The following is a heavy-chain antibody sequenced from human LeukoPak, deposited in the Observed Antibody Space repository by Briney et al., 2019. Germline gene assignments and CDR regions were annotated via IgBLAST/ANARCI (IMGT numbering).Heavy chain of an antibody. CDR3: ASGLYLQRIAVAGTLGY. D-gene: IGHD6-19*01. Sequence: ASVKVSCKASGYTFTGYYMHWVRQAPGQGLEWMGWINPNSGGTNYAQKFQGGVTMTRDTSISTAYMELSRLRSDDTAVYYCASGLYLQRIAVAGTLGYWGQGTLVTVSS. CDR2: INPNSGGT. V-gene: IGHV1-2*02. J-gene: IGHJ4*02. CDR1: GYTFTGYY.